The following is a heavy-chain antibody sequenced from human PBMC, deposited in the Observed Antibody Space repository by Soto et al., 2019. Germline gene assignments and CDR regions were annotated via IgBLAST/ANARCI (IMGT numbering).Heavy chain of an antibody. CDR2: IWYDGSNK. CDR3: ARDIDYGDTSCYGMDV. J-gene: IGHJ6*02. Sequence: GGSLRLSCAASGFTFSSYGMHWVRQAPGKGLEWVAVIWYDGSNKYYADSVKGRFTISRDNSKNTLYLQMNSLRAEDTAVYYCARDIDYGDTSCYGMDVWGQGTTVTVSS. CDR1: GFTFSSYG. V-gene: IGHV3-33*01. D-gene: IGHD4-17*01.